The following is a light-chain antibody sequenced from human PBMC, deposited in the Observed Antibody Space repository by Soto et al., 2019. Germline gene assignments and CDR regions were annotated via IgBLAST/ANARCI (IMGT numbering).Light chain of an antibody. J-gene: IGKJ1*01. CDR1: QSIRSW. Sequence: DIQMTQSPSTLSASVGDRVTITCRASQSIRSWLAWYQQKPGKAPKLLIYDASSLESGVPSNFSGSGSGTEFTLTINSLQPEDFATYYCQQYNGYPWTFGQGTKVDIK. V-gene: IGKV1-5*01. CDR2: DAS. CDR3: QQYNGYPWT.